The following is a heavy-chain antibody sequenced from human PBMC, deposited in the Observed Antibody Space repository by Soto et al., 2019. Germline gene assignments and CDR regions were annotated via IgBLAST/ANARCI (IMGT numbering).Heavy chain of an antibody. CDR1: GFTFSSYS. V-gene: IGHV3-21*01. Sequence: GGSLRLSCAASGFTFSSYSMNWFRQAPGKGLEWVSSISSSSSYIYYADSVKGRFTISRDNAKSSLYLQMNSLRAEDTAVYYCARAPVVPAAPAAYYYYGMDVWGQGTTVTVSS. CDR3: ARAPVVPAAPAAYYYYGMDV. J-gene: IGHJ6*02. D-gene: IGHD2-2*01. CDR2: ISSSSSYI.